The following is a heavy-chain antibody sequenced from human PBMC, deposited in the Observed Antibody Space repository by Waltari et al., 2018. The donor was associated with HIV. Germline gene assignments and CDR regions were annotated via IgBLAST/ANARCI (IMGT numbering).Heavy chain of an antibody. J-gene: IGHJ1*01. CDR2: ISSSSTYI. Sequence: ELQRVESAGGLVKPGRCLRLSCAASGFTISSYRTNWVRPAPGTGPAWVSSISSSSTYIYYADSVKGRFTVSRDNAKSSLYLHMNKLRAEDTAVYYCARDPGYYDYYDTSGYFVYFQHWGQGTPVTVSS. V-gene: IGHV3-21*01. CDR1: GFTISSYR. CDR3: ARDPGYYDYYDTSGYFVYFQH. D-gene: IGHD3-22*01.